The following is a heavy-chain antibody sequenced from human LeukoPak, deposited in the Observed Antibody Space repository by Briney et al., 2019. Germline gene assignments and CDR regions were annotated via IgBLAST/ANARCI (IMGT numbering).Heavy chain of an antibody. CDR3: ARGGRDYDILTGSLGYYFDY. CDR2: ISTYNSNT. V-gene: IGHV1-18*01. J-gene: IGHJ4*02. Sequence: GASVKVSCKASGYTFTSYGIHWVRQAPGQGLVWMGWISTYNSNTNYAQKLQGRVTMTTDTSTSRAYMELRSLRSDDTAVYYCARGGRDYDILTGSLGYYFDYWGQGTLVTVSS. CDR1: GYTFTSYG. D-gene: IGHD3-9*01.